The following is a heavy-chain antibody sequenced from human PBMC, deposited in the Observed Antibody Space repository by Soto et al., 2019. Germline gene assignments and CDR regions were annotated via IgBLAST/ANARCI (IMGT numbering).Heavy chain of an antibody. CDR3: AKDSRVTYGDYAAVDY. Sequence: EVQLLESGGGLVQPGGSLRLSCAASGFTFSSYAMSWVRQAPGKGLEWVSAISGSGGSTYYADSVKGRFTISRDNSKNTLYLQMNSLRAEDTAVYYCAKDSRVTYGDYAAVDYWGQGTLVTVSS. CDR1: GFTFSSYA. D-gene: IGHD4-17*01. J-gene: IGHJ4*02. CDR2: ISGSGGST. V-gene: IGHV3-23*01.